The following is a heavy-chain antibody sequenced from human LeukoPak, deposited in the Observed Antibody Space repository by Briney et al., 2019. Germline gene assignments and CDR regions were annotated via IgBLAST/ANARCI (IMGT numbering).Heavy chain of an antibody. Sequence: ASVKVSCKASGCTFIDYTMHWLRQAPGQRLDWMGWINGGSGNTKYSPEFQGRVTITRDTSASTGYMELSSLRSEDTAVYYCANPRYDSSGYYYVDWGQGTLVTVSS. CDR1: GCTFIDYT. V-gene: IGHV1-3*01. CDR3: ANPRYDSSGYYYVD. CDR2: INGGSGNT. J-gene: IGHJ4*02. D-gene: IGHD3-22*01.